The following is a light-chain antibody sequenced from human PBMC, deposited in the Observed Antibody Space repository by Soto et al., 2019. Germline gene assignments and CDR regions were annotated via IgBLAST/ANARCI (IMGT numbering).Light chain of an antibody. CDR1: QGISSY. V-gene: IGKV1-9*01. Sequence: DIQLTQSPSFLSASVGDRVIITCRASQGISSYLAWYQQKPGKAPKLLIYAASTLQSGVPSRFSGSGSGTEFTLTISSLQPEDFATYYCQQLNSYPPTFGQGTNLEIK. CDR2: AAS. CDR3: QQLNSYPPT. J-gene: IGKJ2*01.